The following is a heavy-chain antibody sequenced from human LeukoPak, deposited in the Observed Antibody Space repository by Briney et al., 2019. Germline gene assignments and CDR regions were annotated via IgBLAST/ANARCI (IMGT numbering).Heavy chain of an antibody. Sequence: PGGSLRLSCAASGFAFNTYGMNWVRRAPGKGLEWISYISSSGSTIYYADSVKGRFTTSRDNAKNTLYLQMNSLRAEDTAVYYCAKDCSSTSCPTSDYWGQGTLVTVSS. J-gene: IGHJ4*02. V-gene: IGHV3-48*04. CDR1: GFAFNTYG. CDR3: AKDCSSTSCPTSDY. D-gene: IGHD2-2*01. CDR2: ISSSGSTI.